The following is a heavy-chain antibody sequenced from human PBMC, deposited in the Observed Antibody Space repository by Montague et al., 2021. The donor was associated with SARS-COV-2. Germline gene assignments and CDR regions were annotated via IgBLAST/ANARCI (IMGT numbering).Heavy chain of an antibody. CDR2: VDYSGLT. CDR3: AKDGEAFAWGTFDI. V-gene: IGHV4-39*07. D-gene: IGHD3-10*01. J-gene: IGHJ3*02. Sequence: SETLSLTCTVSRDSISSHNYFWAWIRQPPGKGLEWIGSVDYSGLTFYNPSLESRVTISVDTSKKQFSLKVNSVTAADTAVYYCAKDGEAFAWGTFDIWGQGTMVTVSS. CDR1: RDSISSHNYF.